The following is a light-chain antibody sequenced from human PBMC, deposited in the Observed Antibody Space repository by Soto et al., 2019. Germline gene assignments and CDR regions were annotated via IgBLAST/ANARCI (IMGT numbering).Light chain of an antibody. CDR3: QQRSNLPT. CDR2: EAS. J-gene: IGKJ4*01. Sequence: EIVLTQPPATLSLSPGERATLSCRASQSVGSNLAWYQQKPGQAPRLLIYEASNRATGIPARFGGSGSGTDFTLTISGLEPEDFAVYYCQQRSNLPTFGGGTKVEIK. V-gene: IGKV3-11*01. CDR1: QSVGSN.